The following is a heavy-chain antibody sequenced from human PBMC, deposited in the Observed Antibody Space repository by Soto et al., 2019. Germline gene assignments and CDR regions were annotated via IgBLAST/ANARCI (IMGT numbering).Heavy chain of an antibody. V-gene: IGHV2-5*01. CDR3: AHSKRAHGWFDP. J-gene: IGHJ5*02. CDR1: GFSLSTTGVG. CDR2: IYWNDDK. Sequence: QITLKESGPTLVKPTQTPTLTCTFSGFSLSTTGVGVGWIRQPPGKALEWLALIYWNDDKLYSPSLKSRLTITKDTSKNQVVLTMTNMDPVDTATYYCAHSKRAHGWFDPWGQGTLVTVSS.